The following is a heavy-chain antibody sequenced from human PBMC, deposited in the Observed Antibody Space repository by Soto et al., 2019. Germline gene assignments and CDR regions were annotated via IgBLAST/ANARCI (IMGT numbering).Heavy chain of an antibody. CDR3: ARVGPGYSSSWYQRWFEP. J-gene: IGHJ5*02. D-gene: IGHD6-13*01. V-gene: IGHV1-24*01. CDR2: FDAEDGAA. CDR1: GYTLTELS. Sequence: ASVKVSCKVSGYTLTELSMHWVRQAPGKGLEWMGVFDAEDGAASYAQKFQGRVTMTVDASTSTAYMELRSRRSEDTAGYYCARVGPGYSSSWYQRWFEPRGQGTLVTVPS.